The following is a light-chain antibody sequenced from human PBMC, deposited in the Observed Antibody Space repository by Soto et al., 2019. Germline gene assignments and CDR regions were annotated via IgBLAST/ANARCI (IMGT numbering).Light chain of an antibody. J-gene: IGKJ5*01. CDR3: QQYNNWPPIT. CDR1: QTISSW. V-gene: IGKV1-5*01. CDR2: AAS. Sequence: DIQMSQPPSTLSGCVGYRVTITCCASQTISSWLAWYQRKPGKAPKLLIYAASTLQSGVPSRFSGSGSGTEFTLTISSLQSEDFAVYYCQQYNNWPPITFGQGTRLEI.